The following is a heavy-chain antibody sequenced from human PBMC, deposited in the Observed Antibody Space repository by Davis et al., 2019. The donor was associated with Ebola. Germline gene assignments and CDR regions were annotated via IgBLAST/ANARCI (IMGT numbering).Heavy chain of an antibody. CDR3: ARGWLRGGMDV. D-gene: IGHD5-18*01. J-gene: IGHJ6*02. CDR2: TYYTSKWFN. V-gene: IGHV6-1*01. Sequence: HSQTLSLTCAISGDSVSGSSGAWNWIRQSPSFFLLWLARTYYTSKWFNHYAESVESRITINPDTSKNQFSLQLNSVTPEDTALYYCARGWLRGGMDVWGEGTTVTV. CDR1: GDSVSGSSGA.